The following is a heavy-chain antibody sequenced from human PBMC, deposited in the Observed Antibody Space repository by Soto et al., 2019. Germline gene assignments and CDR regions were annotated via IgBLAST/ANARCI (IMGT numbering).Heavy chain of an antibody. CDR3: ASRAMVRLGALDI. CDR2: INSDFSFT. D-gene: IGHD5-18*01. J-gene: IGHJ3*02. V-gene: IGHV3-74*01. Sequence: GSLRLSCAASRFTFSSYWIHGVPQTPLNWLLFVSLINSDFSFTSYADSVKGRFTISRDNAKNTLYLQMNSLSAEDTAVYYGASRAMVRLGALDIWGQGTMVTVSS. CDR1: RFTFSSYW.